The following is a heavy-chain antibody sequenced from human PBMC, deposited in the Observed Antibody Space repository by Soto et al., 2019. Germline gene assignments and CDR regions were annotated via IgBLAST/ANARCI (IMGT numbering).Heavy chain of an antibody. D-gene: IGHD5-12*01. CDR3: ATGKGDGCNYLYYYYGMDV. V-gene: IGHV4-39*01. CDR2: IYYSGST. J-gene: IGHJ6*02. Sequence: SETLSLTCTVSGGSISSSSYYWGWIRQPPGKGLEWIGSIYYSGSTYYNPSLKSRATISVDTSKNQFSLKLSSVTAADTAVYYCATGKGDGCNYLYYYYGMDVWGQGTTVTVSS. CDR1: GGSISSSSYY.